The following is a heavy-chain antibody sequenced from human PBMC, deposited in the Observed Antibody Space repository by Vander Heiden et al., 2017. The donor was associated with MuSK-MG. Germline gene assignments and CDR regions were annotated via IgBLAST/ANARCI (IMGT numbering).Heavy chain of an antibody. D-gene: IGHD6-19*01. CDR1: GGSFSGYY. J-gene: IGHJ5*02. CDR2: INHSGST. Sequence: QVQLQQWVAGLLKPSETLSLTCAVYGGSFSGYYWSWIRQPPGKGLEWIGEINHSGSTNYNPSLKSRVTISVDTSKNQFSLKLSSVTAADTAVYYCARGIAVAGLGGGSDWFDPWGQGTLVTVSS. V-gene: IGHV4-34*01. CDR3: ARGIAVAGLGGGSDWFDP.